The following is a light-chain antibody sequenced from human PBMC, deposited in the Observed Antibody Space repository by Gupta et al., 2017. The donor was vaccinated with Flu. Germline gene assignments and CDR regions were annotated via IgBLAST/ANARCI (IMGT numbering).Light chain of an antibody. Sequence: DIQMTQSPSTLSASVGDRVTITCRASQSISSRLAWYQQKPGKAPKILIYKASSLESGVPSRFSGSGYGTEFSLTISSLQPDDFATYYCQQYNSYPMYTFGQGTKLEIK. CDR2: KAS. CDR1: QSISSR. V-gene: IGKV1-5*03. J-gene: IGKJ2*01. CDR3: QQYNSYPMYT.